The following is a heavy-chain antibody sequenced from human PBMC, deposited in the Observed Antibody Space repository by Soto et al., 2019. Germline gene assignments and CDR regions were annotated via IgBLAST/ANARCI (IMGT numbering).Heavy chain of an antibody. CDR2: INPSGGST. Sequence: QVQLVQSGAEVKKPGASVKVSCKASGYTFTNYYMHWVRQAPGQGLEWMGIINPSGGSTSYAQQFQGRFTMTRDTSTSTVYMELSSLRSDYTAVYFCARDLTSASRQASRLSDWFDPWGQGTLVTVSS. D-gene: IGHD7-27*01. V-gene: IGHV1-46*01. CDR3: ARDLTSASRQASRLSDWFDP. CDR1: GYTFTNYY. J-gene: IGHJ5*02.